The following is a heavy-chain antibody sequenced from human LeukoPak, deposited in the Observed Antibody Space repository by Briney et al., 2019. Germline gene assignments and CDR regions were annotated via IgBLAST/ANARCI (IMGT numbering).Heavy chain of an antibody. CDR1: GGSISSGSYY. J-gene: IGHJ5*02. CDR2: IYTSGST. CDR3: ARGGDDGIVVVPAAGSGFDP. Sequence: SETLSLTCTVSGGSISSGSYYWSWIRQPAGKGLEWIGRIYTSGSTNYNPSLKSRVTISVDTSKNQFSLKLSSVTAADTAVYYCARGGDDGIVVVPAAGSGFDPWGQGTLVTSPQ. D-gene: IGHD2-2*01. V-gene: IGHV4-61*02.